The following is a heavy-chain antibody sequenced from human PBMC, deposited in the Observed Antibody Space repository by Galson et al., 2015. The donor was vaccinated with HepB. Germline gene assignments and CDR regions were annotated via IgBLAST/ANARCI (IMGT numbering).Heavy chain of an antibody. D-gene: IGHD1-14*01. J-gene: IGHJ4*02. V-gene: IGHV3-49*04. Sequence: SLRLSCAASGFTFGDCYVNWVRQAPGKGLEWVGFIRSKDHRGTTEFGASVKGRFTISRDDSKGIAYLQMNSLKTEDTAVYFCTRHYHGRNYFDYWGPGTLVTVSS. CDR2: IRSKDHRGTT. CDR3: TRHYHGRNYFDY. CDR1: GFTFGDCY.